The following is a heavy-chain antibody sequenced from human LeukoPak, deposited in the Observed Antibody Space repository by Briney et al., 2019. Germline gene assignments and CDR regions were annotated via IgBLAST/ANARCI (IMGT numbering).Heavy chain of an antibody. J-gene: IGHJ4*02. Sequence: ASVKVSCKASGYTFTSYAMNWVRQAPGQGLEWMGWINTNTGNPTYAQGFTGRFVFSLDTSVSTAYLQISSLKAEDTAVYYCARGGYDSSGYLEYYFDYWAREPWSPSPQ. D-gene: IGHD3-22*01. CDR3: ARGGYDSSGYLEYYFDY. V-gene: IGHV7-4-1*02. CDR1: GYTFTSYA. CDR2: INTNTGNP.